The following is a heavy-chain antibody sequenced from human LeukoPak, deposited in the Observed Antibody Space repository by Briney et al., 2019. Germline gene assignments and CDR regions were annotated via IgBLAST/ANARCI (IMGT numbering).Heavy chain of an antibody. CDR1: GFTFSSYA. J-gene: IGHJ3*02. V-gene: IGHV3-23*01. D-gene: IGHD2-15*01. CDR3: AIRYCSGGSCYAPWDAFDT. Sequence: GGSLRLSCAASGFTFSSYAMSWVRQAPGKGLEWVSAISGSGGSTFYADSVKGRFTISRDNSKNTLYLQMNSLRAEDTAVYYCAIRYCSGGSCYAPWDAFDTWGQGTMVTVSS. CDR2: ISGSGGST.